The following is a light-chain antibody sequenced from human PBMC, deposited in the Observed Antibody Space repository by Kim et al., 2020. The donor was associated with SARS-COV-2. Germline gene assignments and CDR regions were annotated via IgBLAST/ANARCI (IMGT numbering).Light chain of an antibody. J-gene: IGKJ2*01. CDR2: DAS. CDR1: QDISNY. V-gene: IGKV1-33*01. CDR3: RQYDNLPYT. Sequence: DIQMTQSPSSLSASVGDRVTITCQASQDISNYLNWYQQKPGKAPKLLIYDASSLETGVPSRFSGSGSGTDFTFTISSLQPEDIATYYCRQYDNLPYTFGQGTKLEIK.